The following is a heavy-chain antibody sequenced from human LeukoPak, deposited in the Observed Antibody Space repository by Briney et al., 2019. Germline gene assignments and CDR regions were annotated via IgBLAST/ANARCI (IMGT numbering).Heavy chain of an antibody. Sequence: PGGSLRLSCAASGFTFSSYSMNWVRQAPGKGLEWVSYINWNGGKTAYGDSVKGRFTISRDNAKNSLYLQMNSLRAEDTALYYCARGQGWFDPWGQGTLVTVSS. CDR1: GFTFSSYS. V-gene: IGHV3-20*04. CDR3: ARGQGWFDP. J-gene: IGHJ5*02. CDR2: INWNGGKT.